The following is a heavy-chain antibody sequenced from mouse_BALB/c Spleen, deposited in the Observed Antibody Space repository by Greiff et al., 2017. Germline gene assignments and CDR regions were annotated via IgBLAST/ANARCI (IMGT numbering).Heavy chain of an antibody. CDR1: GDSITSGY. CDR3: ARDHYGSSYGYFDV. J-gene: IGHJ1*01. Sequence: VQLKQSGPSLVKPSQTLSLTCSVTGDSITSGYWNWILKFPGNKLEYMGYISYSGSTYYNPSLKSRISITRDTSKNQYYLQLNSVTTEDTATYYCARDHYGSSYGYFDVWGAGTTVTVSS. D-gene: IGHD1-1*01. CDR2: ISYSGST. V-gene: IGHV3-8*02.